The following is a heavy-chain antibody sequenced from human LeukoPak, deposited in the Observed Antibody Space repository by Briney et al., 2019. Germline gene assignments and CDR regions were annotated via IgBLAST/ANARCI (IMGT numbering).Heavy chain of an antibody. V-gene: IGHV4-30-4*01. CDR3: ARGAGLGDWFDP. J-gene: IGHJ5*02. CDR2: IYYSGST. Sequence: PSQTPSLTCTVSGGSISSGDYYWSWIRQPPGKGLEWIGYIYYSGSTYYNPSLKSRVTISVDTSKNQFSLKLSSVTAADTAVYYCARGAGLGDWFDPWGQGTLVTVSS. D-gene: IGHD3-10*01. CDR1: GGSISSGDYY.